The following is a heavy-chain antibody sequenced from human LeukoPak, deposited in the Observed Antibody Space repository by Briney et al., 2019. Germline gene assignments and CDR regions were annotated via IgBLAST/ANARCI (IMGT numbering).Heavy chain of an antibody. J-gene: IGHJ6*02. D-gene: IGHD4-23*01. CDR2: ISISSSAI. V-gene: IGHV3-48*04. Sequence: GGSLRLSCAASGFTFSSYSMNWVRQAPGKGLEWVSYISISSSAIYYADSVKGRLTISRDNAKNSLYLQMNSLRAEDTAVYYCARGADYGGNSVYYYYYGMDVWGQGTTVTVSS. CDR3: ARGADYGGNSVYYYYYGMDV. CDR1: GFTFSSYS.